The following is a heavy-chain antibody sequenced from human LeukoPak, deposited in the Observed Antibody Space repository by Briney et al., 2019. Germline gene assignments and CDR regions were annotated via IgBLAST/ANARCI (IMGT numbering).Heavy chain of an antibody. CDR3: ARNDYGDRDFDY. Sequence: ASETLSLTCTVSGGSISSHYWSWIRQPPGKGLEWIGYIYYSGSTNYNPSLKSRVTISVDTSKNQFSLKLSSVTAADTAVYYCARNDYGDRDFDYWGQGTLVTVSS. CDR1: GGSISSHY. J-gene: IGHJ4*02. CDR2: IYYSGST. D-gene: IGHD4-17*01. V-gene: IGHV4-59*11.